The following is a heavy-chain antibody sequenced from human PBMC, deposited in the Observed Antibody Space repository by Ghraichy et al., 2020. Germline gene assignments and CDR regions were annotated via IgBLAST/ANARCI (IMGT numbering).Heavy chain of an antibody. CDR3: ARVWSPHVLGSFPVGGMDV. Sequence: SGPTLVKPTQTLTLTCTLSGFSLTTSGMCVSWIRQPPGKALEWLALIDWGDSQYYSTSLKARLTISKDTSKNQVVLTMTNMDPVDTATYYCARVWSPHVLGSFPVGGMDVWGRGTTVTVSS. CDR1: GFSLTTSGMC. V-gene: IGHV2-70*01. CDR2: IDWGDSQ. D-gene: IGHD3-16*01. J-gene: IGHJ6*02.